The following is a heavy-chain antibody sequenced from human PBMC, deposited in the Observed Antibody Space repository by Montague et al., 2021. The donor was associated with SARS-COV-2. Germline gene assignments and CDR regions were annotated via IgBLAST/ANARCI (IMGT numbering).Heavy chain of an antibody. D-gene: IGHD3-22*01. CDR1: GYTFTSYG. V-gene: IGHV1-18*01. Sequence: SVKVSCEASGYTFTSYGISWVRQAPGQGLEWMGWISAYNGNTNYAQKPQGRVTMTTDTSTSTAYMELRSLRSDDTAVYYCARGETDYYDSSGYYGYWGQGTLVTVSS. CDR3: ARGETDYYDSSGYYGY. CDR2: ISAYNGNT. J-gene: IGHJ4*02.